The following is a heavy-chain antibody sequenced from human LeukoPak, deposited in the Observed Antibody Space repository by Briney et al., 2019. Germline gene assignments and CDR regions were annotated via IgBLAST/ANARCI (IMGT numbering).Heavy chain of an antibody. CDR1: GYTFTSNY. D-gene: IGHD3-22*01. CDR2: ISPSGGST. Sequence: ASVKVSCKAFGYTFTSNYMHWVRQAPGQGPEWMGVISPSGGSTTYAQKFQGRVTITRDTSASTAYMELSSLRSEDMAVYYCARSPYYDSSGYSDYWGQGTLVTVSS. CDR3: ARSPYYDSSGYSDY. V-gene: IGHV1-46*01. J-gene: IGHJ4*02.